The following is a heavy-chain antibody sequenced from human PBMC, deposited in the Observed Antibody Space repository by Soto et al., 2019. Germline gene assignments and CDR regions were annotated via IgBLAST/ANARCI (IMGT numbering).Heavy chain of an antibody. CDR1: GFSLTTAGVG. V-gene: IGHV2-5*02. J-gene: IGHJ4*01. CDR2: IYWDDDE. Sequence: QINLKESGPTLVKLTQTLTLTCSFSGFSLTTAGVGVGWVRHSPGETLEWFALIYWDDDERYSPSLKPRLTITKGPSKNHVGSIMTNMAPDDTAPYSCAHSRIIITVNAKVGDFDTWGHGTLVTVS. CDR3: AHSRIIITVNAKVGDFDT. D-gene: IGHD3-10*01.